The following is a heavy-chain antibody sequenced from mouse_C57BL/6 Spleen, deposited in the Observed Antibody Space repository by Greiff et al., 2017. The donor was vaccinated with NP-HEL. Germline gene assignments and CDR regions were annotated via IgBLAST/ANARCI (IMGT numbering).Heavy chain of an antibody. CDR2: IYPRSGNT. D-gene: IGHD1-1*01. CDR3: ARDTTVVMDY. V-gene: IGHV1-81*01. CDR1: GYTFTSYG. J-gene: IGHJ4*01. Sequence: VKLQESGAGMEGPGASVKLSCKGSGYTFTSYGISWVKQRTGQGLEWIGEIYPRSGNTYYNEKFKGKATLTADKSSSTAYMELRSLTSEDSAVYFCARDTTVVMDYWGQGTSVTVSS.